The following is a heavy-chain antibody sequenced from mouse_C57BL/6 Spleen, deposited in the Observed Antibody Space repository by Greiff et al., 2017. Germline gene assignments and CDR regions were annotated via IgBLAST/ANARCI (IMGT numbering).Heavy chain of an antibody. J-gene: IGHJ3*01. Sequence: QVQLQQPGAELVKPGASVKVSCKASGYTFTSYWMHWVKQRPGQGLEWIGRIHPSDSDTNYNQKFKGKATLTVDKSSSTAYMQLSILTSEDAAVYYCAIRPPPFAYWGQGTLVTVSA. CDR1: GYTFTSYW. V-gene: IGHV1-74*01. CDR3: AIRPPPFAY. CDR2: IHPSDSDT. D-gene: IGHD6-1*01.